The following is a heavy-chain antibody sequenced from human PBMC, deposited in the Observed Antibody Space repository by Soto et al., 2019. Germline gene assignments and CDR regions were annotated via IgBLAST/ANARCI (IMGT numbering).Heavy chain of an antibody. Sequence: EVQLVESGGGLVQPGGSLRLSCVASGFTFNYYWMHWVRQAPGKGLVWVSRIQSDGSSPDYVDSVKGRFTISRDNAKNTLYLQMNNLRAEDTAVYYCASGGEPDYWGQGNLVTGSS. CDR3: ASGGEPDY. V-gene: IGHV3-74*01. CDR2: IQSDGSSP. CDR1: GFTFNYYW. J-gene: IGHJ4*02. D-gene: IGHD2-21*01.